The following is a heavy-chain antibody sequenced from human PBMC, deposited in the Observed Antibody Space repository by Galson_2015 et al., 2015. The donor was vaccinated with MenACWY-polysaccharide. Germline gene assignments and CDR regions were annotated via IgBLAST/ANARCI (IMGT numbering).Heavy chain of an antibody. D-gene: IGHD6-19*01. CDR2: ISYDGSNK. CDR3: AKTGYSSGWYSDY. J-gene: IGHJ4*02. CDR1: GFTFSSYG. V-gene: IGHV3-30*18. Sequence: SLRLSCAASGFTFSSYGMHWVRQAPGKGLEWVAVISYDGSNKYYADSVKGRFTISRDNSKNTLYLQMNSLRAEDTAVYYCAKTGYSSGWYSDYWGQGTLVTVSS.